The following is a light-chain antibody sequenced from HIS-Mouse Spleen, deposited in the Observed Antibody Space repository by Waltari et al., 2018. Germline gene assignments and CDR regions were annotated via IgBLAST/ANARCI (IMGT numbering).Light chain of an antibody. CDR2: DVS. V-gene: IGLV2-11*01. Sequence: QSALTQPRSVSGSPGQSVTISCTGTSSDVGGYNYVPWYQQHPGKAPKPMIYDVSKRPSGVPDRFSGSKSGNTASLTISGLQAEDEADYYCCSYAGSYTFWVFGGGTKLTVL. CDR1: SSDVGGYNY. CDR3: CSYAGSYTFWV. J-gene: IGLJ3*02.